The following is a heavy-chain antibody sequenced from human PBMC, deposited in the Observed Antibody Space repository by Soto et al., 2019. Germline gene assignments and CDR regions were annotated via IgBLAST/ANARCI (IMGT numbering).Heavy chain of an antibody. J-gene: IGHJ6*04. CDR1: GYSFTSYW. CDR2: IYPGDSDT. V-gene: IGHV5-51*01. D-gene: IGHD6-13*01. Sequence: GESLKISCKGSGYSFTSYWIGWVRQMPGKGLEWMGIIYPGDSDTRYSPSFQGQVTISADKSISTAYLQWSSLKASDTAMYYCARPGPEPYSSHHKNYYYYGMDVWGKGTTVTVSS. CDR3: ARPGPEPYSSHHKNYYYYGMDV.